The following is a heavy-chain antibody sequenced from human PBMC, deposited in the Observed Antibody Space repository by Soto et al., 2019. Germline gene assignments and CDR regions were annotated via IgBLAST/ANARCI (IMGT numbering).Heavy chain of an antibody. CDR2: IYYSGST. Sequence: KPSETLSLTCTVSGGSISSYYWSWIRQPPGKGLEWIGYIYYSGSTNYNPSLKSRVTISVDTSKNQFSLKLSSVTAADTAVYYCARDFGGSGLIDYWGQGTLVTVSS. CDR1: GGSISSYY. J-gene: IGHJ4*02. D-gene: IGHD3-10*01. CDR3: ARDFGGSGLIDY. V-gene: IGHV4-59*01.